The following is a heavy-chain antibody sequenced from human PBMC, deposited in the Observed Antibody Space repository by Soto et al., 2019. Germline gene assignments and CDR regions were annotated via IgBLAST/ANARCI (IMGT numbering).Heavy chain of an antibody. Sequence: QVQLQESGPGLVKPSETLSLTCTVSGGSISSYYWSWIRQPPGKGLEWIGYIYYSGSTNYNPSLKTRVTVSVDPSTPHFSPKLRSGTAADTAVYFCAGRYRTTFDYWGQGTLVTVSS. CDR2: IYYSGST. D-gene: IGHD1-26*01. CDR1: GGSISSYY. J-gene: IGHJ4*02. CDR3: AGRYRTTFDY. V-gene: IGHV4-59*08.